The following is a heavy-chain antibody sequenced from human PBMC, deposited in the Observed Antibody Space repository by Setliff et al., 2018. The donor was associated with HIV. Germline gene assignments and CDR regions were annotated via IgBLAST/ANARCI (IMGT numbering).Heavy chain of an antibody. V-gene: IGHV3-48*01. CDR3: VRDQLRHPERWDFDF. J-gene: IGHJ4*02. Sequence: PGGSLRLSCAASGFVFSDHSLHWVRQAPGEGLEWLSYISATGTTVSYADSVRGRFIISRDFVRNVLYLQMKNLRVEDTVLYYCVRDQLRHPERWDFDFWGQGTLVTVSS. CDR2: ISATGTTV. D-gene: IGHD1-26*01. CDR1: GFVFSDHS.